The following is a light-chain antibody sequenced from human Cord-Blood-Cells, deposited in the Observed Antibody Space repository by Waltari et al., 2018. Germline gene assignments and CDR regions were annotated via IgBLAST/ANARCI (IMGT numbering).Light chain of an antibody. V-gene: IGLV2-14*01. CDR3: SSYTSSSTRV. CDR2: DVS. CDR1: SSDVGGYNY. J-gene: IGLJ1*01. Sequence: QSALTQPASVSGSPGQSITISCTGTSSDVGGYNYVPWYQQHPGKAPKLMIYDVSNRPSVVSNRFSGSKSGYTASLTISGLQAEDEADYYCSSYTSSSTRVFGTGTKVTVL.